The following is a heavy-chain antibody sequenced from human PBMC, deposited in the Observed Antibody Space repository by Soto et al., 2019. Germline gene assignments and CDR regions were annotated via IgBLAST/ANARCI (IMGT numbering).Heavy chain of an antibody. CDR1: GYTFFTYD. J-gene: IGHJ5*02. V-gene: IGHV1-18*01. CDR3: ARHHGPTTSENWFDP. Sequence: QVHRVQSGVDLKTPGASVKVSCQASGYTFFTYDISWVRQAPGQGLEWMGWISTYSGDTKYAQKFQGRVTMTTDTSTTTAYLELRSLRSDDTAVYYCARHHGPTTSENWFDPWGQGTLVTVSS. D-gene: IGHD5-12*01. CDR2: ISTYSGDT.